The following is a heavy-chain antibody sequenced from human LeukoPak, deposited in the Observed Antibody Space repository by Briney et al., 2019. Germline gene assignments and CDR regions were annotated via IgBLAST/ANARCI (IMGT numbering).Heavy chain of an antibody. V-gene: IGHV1-18*01. D-gene: IGHD3-10*01. CDR2: ISAYNGNT. CDR1: GYTFTSYG. J-gene: IGHJ5*02. CDR3: ARDLFKRGRVFWFDP. Sequence: ASVKVSCMASGYTFTSYGISWVRQAPGQGLEWMGWISAYNGNTNYAQKLQGRVTMTTDTSTSTAYMELRSLRSDDTAVYYCARDLFKRGRVFWFDPWGQGTLVTVSS.